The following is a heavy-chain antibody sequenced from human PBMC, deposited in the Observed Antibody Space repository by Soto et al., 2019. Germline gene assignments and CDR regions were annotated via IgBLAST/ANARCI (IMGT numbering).Heavy chain of an antibody. CDR1: GFTFSSYA. V-gene: IGHV3-23*01. CDR3: AEDSLWYYYASSVYPLSLDY. D-gene: IGHD3-22*01. J-gene: IGHJ4*02. CDR2: ISGSGGST. Sequence: EVQLLESGGGLVQPGGSLRLSCAASGFTFSSYAMSWVRQAPGKGLEWVSAISGSGGSTYYADSVKGRFTITRDNSKNTLYQQLNILRADDTAVYYCAEDSLWYYYASSVYPLSLDYWGQGTMVTVSS.